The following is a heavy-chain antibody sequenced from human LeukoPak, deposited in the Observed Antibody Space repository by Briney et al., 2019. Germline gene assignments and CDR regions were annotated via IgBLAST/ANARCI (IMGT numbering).Heavy chain of an antibody. J-gene: IGHJ5*02. V-gene: IGHV3-11*01. D-gene: IGHD5/OR15-5a*01. CDR3: ARDLTGIGVYVA. CDR1: GFTFTDNY. Sequence: GGSLRLSCESSGFTFTDNYMSWIRQAPGKGLEWVSSISSSSTTIFYADSVKGRFTISRDNAKNSLSLQMNSLRAEDTAVYYCARDLTGIGVYVAWGQGTLVTVSS. CDR2: ISSSSTTI.